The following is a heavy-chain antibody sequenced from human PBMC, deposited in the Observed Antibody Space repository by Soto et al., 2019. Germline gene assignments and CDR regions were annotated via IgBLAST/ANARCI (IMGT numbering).Heavy chain of an antibody. CDR3: AKDRRAGGNYGFYSDF. CDR1: GFTFSSYG. CDR2: SSATGAGT. D-gene: IGHD1-7*01. J-gene: IGHJ4*02. V-gene: IGHV3-23*01. Sequence: AGGSLRLSCAASGFTFSSYGMTWVRQAPGKGLEWVSFSSATGAGTYYADSVKGRFAISRDNSKNTLYLQMTSPRADDTAVYYCAKDRRAGGNYGFYSDFWGQGALVTVSS.